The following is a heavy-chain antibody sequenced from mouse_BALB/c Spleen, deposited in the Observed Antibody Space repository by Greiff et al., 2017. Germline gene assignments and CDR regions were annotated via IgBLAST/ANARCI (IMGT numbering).Heavy chain of an antibody. CDR1: GYTFTDYA. V-gene: IGHV1S137*01. J-gene: IGHJ4*01. CDR2: ISTYYGDA. CDR3: ARHDAMDY. Sequence: LVESGAELVRPGVSVKISCKGSGYTFTDYAMHWVKQSHAKSLEWIGVISTYYGDASYNQKFKGKATMTVDKSSSTAYMELARLTSEDSAIYYCARHDAMDYWGQGTSVTVSS.